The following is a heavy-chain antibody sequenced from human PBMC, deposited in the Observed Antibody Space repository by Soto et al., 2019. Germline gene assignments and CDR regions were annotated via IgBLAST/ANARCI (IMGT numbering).Heavy chain of an antibody. D-gene: IGHD3-22*01. CDR1: EFTFSSYA. CDR2: ISYDGSDK. J-gene: IGHJ4*02. CDR3: ARDYYKYYDSSGYYRSPAY. V-gene: IGHV3-30-3*01. Sequence: PGGSLRLSCAASEFTFSSYAMHWVRQAPGKGLEWVALISYDGSDKDYADSVKGRFTISRDNSRSTLFLQMNSLRAEDTAVYYCARDYYKYYDSSGYYRSPAYWGQGTLVTVSS.